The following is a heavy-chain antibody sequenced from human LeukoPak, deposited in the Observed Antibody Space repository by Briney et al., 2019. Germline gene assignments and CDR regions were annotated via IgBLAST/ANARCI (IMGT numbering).Heavy chain of an antibody. J-gene: IGHJ4*02. CDR1: GGSISSYY. CDR2: IYYSGST. V-gene: IGHV4-59*01. CDR3: ARNLYSSSWEFDY. D-gene: IGHD6-13*01. Sequence: SETLSLTCTVSGGSISSYYWSWIRQPPGKGLEWIVYIYYSGSTNYNPSLKSRVTISVDTSKNQFSLKLSSVTAADTAVYYCARNLYSSSWEFDYWGQGTLVTVSS.